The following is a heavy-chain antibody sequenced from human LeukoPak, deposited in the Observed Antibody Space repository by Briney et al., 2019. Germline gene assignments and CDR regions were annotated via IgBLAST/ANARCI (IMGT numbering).Heavy chain of an antibody. J-gene: IGHJ5*02. V-gene: IGHV4-34*01. CDR2: INHSGST. CDR1: GGSFSGYY. CDR3: ARTGSGWYRPFDP. Sequence: SETLSLTCAVYGGSFSGYYWSWIRQPPGKGLEWIGEINHSGSTNYNLSLKSRVTISVDTSKNQFSLKLSSVTAADTAVYYCARTGSGWYRPFDPWGQGTLVTVSS. D-gene: IGHD6-19*01.